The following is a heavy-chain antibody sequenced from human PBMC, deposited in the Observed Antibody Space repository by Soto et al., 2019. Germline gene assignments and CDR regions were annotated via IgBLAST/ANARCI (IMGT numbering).Heavy chain of an antibody. J-gene: IGHJ2*01. CDR3: ARGNHRWLQLWYFDL. CDR2: IIPIFGTV. D-gene: IGHD5-12*01. Sequence: QVQLVQSGAEVKKPGSSVKVSCKASGGTFSNYPISWVRQAPGQGLEWMGGIIPIFGTVNYAQKFQGRVTITADESTSRAYMGLSSLRSGDTAVYYCARGNHRWLQLWYFDLWGRGTLVTVSS. V-gene: IGHV1-69*12. CDR1: GGTFSNYP.